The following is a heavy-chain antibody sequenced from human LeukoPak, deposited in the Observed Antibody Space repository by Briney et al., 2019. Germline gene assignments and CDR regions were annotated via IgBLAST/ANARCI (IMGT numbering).Heavy chain of an antibody. CDR2: INPNSGGT. Sequence: ASVKVSCKASGYTFTGYYMHWVRQAPGQGLEWMGWINPNSGGTKYVEKFQGRVTMTRDTSITTVYLEWSSLRSDDTAVYYCAKDQGAWGGGDCCPFDYWGRGTLVTVSS. D-gene: IGHD2-21*01. V-gene: IGHV1-2*02. CDR1: GYTFTGYY. CDR3: AKDQGAWGGGDCCPFDY. J-gene: IGHJ4*02.